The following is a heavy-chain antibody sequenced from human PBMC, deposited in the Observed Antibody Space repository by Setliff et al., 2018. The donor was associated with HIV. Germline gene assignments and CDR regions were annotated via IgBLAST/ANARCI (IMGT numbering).Heavy chain of an antibody. CDR1: GYTFTIYG. CDR3: ARVGSRTIWFLLDY. D-gene: IGHD3-10*01. Sequence: ASVKVSCKASGYTFTIYGITWVRQAPGQGLEWMGWVSPYNDNTNYAQKFQGRVTMTRDTSITTAYMELSGLRSDDTAVYYCARVGSRTIWFLLDYWGQGTLVTVSS. CDR2: VSPYNDNT. V-gene: IGHV1-18*01. J-gene: IGHJ4*02.